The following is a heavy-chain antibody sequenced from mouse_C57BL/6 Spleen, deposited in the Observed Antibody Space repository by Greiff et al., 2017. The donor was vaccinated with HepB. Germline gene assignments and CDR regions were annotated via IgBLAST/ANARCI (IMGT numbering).Heavy chain of an antibody. V-gene: IGHV1-52*01. D-gene: IGHD2-4*01. CDR1: GYTFTSYW. J-gene: IGHJ4*01. CDR2: IDPSDSET. Sequence: QVQLQQPGAELVRPGSSVKLSCKASGYTFTSYWLHWVKQRPIQGLEWIGNIDPSDSETHYNQKFKDKATLTVDKSSSTAYMQLSSLTSEDSAVYYCARRDYDGYYAMDYWGQGTSVTVSS. CDR3: ARRDYDGYYAMDY.